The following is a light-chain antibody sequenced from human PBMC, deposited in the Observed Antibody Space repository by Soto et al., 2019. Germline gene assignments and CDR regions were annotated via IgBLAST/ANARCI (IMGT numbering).Light chain of an antibody. V-gene: IGLV2-14*01. CDR2: EVS. CDR1: SSDVGGYNY. J-gene: IGLJ1*01. CDR3: HSYTSSSTLV. Sequence: QSVLTQPASVSGSPGQSITISCTGTSSDVGGYNYVSWYQQYPGEAPKLMIYEVSNRPSGVSSRFSGSKSGNTASLTISGLQAEDEADYFCHSYTSSSTLVFGTGTKVTVL.